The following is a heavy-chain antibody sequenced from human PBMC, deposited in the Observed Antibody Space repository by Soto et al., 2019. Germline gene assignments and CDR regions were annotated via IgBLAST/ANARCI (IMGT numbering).Heavy chain of an antibody. Sequence: GGSLRLSCAASGFTFSSYAMSWVRQAPGKGLEWVSAISGSGSSTYYADSVKGRFTISRDNSKNTLYLQMNSLRAEDTAVYYCAKNPGYYYDSTGYHFDYWGQGTLVTVSS. D-gene: IGHD3-22*01. CDR3: AKNPGYYYDSTGYHFDY. CDR2: ISGSGSST. CDR1: GFTFSSYA. J-gene: IGHJ4*02. V-gene: IGHV3-23*01.